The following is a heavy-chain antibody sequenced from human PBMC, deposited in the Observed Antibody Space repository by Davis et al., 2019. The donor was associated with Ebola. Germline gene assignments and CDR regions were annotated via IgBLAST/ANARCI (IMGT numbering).Heavy chain of an antibody. CDR2: IKSQGDGATV. J-gene: IGHJ4*02. CDR1: GLTSSTFTTTP. V-gene: IGHV3-15*01. D-gene: IGHD3-3*01. Sequence: PGGSLRLSCVASGLTSSTFTTTPMNWVRQAPGKGLEWVGRIKSQGDGATVNYATPVKGQFIISRDDSRNVLHLQMNSLKTEDTAVYYCATLVALRFPAQWGLGTLVTVSS. CDR3: ATLVALRFPAQ.